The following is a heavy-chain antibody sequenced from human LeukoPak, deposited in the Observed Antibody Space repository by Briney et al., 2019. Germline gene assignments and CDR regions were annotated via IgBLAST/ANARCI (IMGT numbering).Heavy chain of an antibody. J-gene: IGHJ3*02. Sequence: GGSLRLSCAASGFTVSSNYMSWVRQAPGKGLEWVSVIYSCGSTYYADSVKGRFTISRDNSKNTLYLQMNSLRAEDTAVYYCARDLTLGDAFDIWGQGTMVTVSS. D-gene: IGHD3-10*01. CDR2: IYSCGST. CDR3: ARDLTLGDAFDI. CDR1: GFTVSSNY. V-gene: IGHV3-66*03.